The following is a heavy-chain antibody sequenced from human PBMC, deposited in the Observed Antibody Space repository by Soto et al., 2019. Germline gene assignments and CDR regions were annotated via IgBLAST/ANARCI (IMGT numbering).Heavy chain of an antibody. J-gene: IGHJ6*02. CDR2: IYYTGISGYTPST. CDR1: GGSIGSFY. Sequence: SETLSLTCTVSGGSIGSFYWSWIRRPPGKGLEWIAYIYYTGISGYTPSTSYNPSLKSRVTMSVDTSKSQFSLKLTSVTAADTAVYYCARGEDAFFYYGLDVWGQGITVTVSS. CDR3: ARGEDAFFYYGLDV. V-gene: IGHV4-59*01.